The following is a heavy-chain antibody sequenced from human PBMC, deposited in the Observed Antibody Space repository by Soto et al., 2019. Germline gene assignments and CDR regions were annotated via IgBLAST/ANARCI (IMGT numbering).Heavy chain of an antibody. V-gene: IGHV4-59*01. Sequence: SETLSLTCTVSGGSISSYYWSWIRQPPGKGLEWIGYIYYSGSTNYNPSLKSRVTISLDTSKNQFSLKLSSVTAADTAVYYCARSYGSGNYYNFDYWGQGTLVTVSS. J-gene: IGHJ4*02. CDR3: ARSYGSGNYYNFDY. D-gene: IGHD3-10*01. CDR2: IYYSGST. CDR1: GGSISSYY.